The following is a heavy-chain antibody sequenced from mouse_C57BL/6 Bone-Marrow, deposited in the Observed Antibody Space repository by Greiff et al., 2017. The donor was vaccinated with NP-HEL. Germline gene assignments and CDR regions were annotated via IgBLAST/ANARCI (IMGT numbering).Heavy chain of an antibody. J-gene: IGHJ3*01. CDR1: GYAFTNYL. V-gene: IGHV1-54*01. Sequence: VQLQQPGAELVRPGTSVKVSCKASGYAFTNYLIEWVKQRPGQGLEWIGVINPGSGGTNYNEKFKGKATLTADKSSSTAYMQLSSLTSEDSAVYFCARERGNWAAWFAYWGQGTLVTVSA. D-gene: IGHD4-1*01. CDR2: INPGSGGT. CDR3: ARERGNWAAWFAY.